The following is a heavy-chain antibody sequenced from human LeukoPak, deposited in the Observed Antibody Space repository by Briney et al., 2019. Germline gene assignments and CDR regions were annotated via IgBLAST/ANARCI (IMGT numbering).Heavy chain of an antibody. CDR2: INHSGST. CDR1: GGSFSGYY. CDR3: ARSWGGSYWYFDL. Sequence: SETLSLTCAVYGGSFSGYYWSWLRQPPGRGLEWIGEINHSGSTNYNPSLKSRVTISVDTSKNQFSLKLSSVTAADTAVYYCARSWGGSYWYFDLWGRGTLVTVSS. J-gene: IGHJ2*01. D-gene: IGHD2-21*01. V-gene: IGHV4-34*01.